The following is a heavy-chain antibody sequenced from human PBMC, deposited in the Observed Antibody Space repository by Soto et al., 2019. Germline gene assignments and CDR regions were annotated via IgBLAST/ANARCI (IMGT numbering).Heavy chain of an antibody. CDR3: ARAPGGSSSFVDY. V-gene: IGHV1-3*05. Sequence: QVQLVQSGAEEKKPGASVNVSCKASGYTFTSYAMHWVRQAPGQRLEWMGWINAGNGNTKYSQKFQGRVTITRDTSASTAYMELSSLRSEDTALYYCARAPGGSSSFVDYWGQGTLVTVSS. J-gene: IGHJ4*02. CDR2: INAGNGNT. D-gene: IGHD6-6*01. CDR1: GYTFTSYA.